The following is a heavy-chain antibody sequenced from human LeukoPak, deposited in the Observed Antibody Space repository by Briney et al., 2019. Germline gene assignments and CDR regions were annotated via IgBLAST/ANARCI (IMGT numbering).Heavy chain of an antibody. CDR2: IYYSGST. D-gene: IGHD3-22*01. CDR3: ARDLDDSSGDDY. Sequence: SETLSLTCAVYGGSFSGYYWSWIRQPPGKGLEWIGSIYYSGSTYYNPSLKSRVTISVDTSKNQFSLKLSSVTAADTAVYYCARDLDDSSGDDYWGQGTLVTVSS. CDR1: GGSFSGYY. V-gene: IGHV4-34*01. J-gene: IGHJ4*02.